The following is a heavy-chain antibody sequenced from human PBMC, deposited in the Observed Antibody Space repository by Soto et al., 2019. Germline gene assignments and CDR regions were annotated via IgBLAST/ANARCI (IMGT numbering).Heavy chain of an antibody. J-gene: IGHJ4*02. CDR1: GFTFSSYA. Sequence: GGSLRLSCAASGFTFSSYAMHWVRQAPGKGLEWVAVISYDGSNKYYADSVKGRFTISRDNSKNTLYLQMNSLRAEDTAVYYCARVPRGEASGWFSADYFDYWGQGTLVTVSS. CDR2: ISYDGSNK. D-gene: IGHD6-19*01. V-gene: IGHV3-30-3*01. CDR3: ARVPRGEASGWFSADYFDY.